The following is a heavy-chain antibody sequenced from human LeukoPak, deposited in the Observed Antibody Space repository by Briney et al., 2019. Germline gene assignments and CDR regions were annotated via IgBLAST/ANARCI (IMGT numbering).Heavy chain of an antibody. CDR1: GFTFAGYA. CDR2: ISDSGGTT. CDR3: AREDPGPFDAFDT. V-gene: IGHV3-23*01. Sequence: GGSLRLSCAASGFTFAGYAMSWVRQAPGKGLEWVSGISDSGGTTYYADSVKGRFTISRDNPKNTLYLQMNSLRAEDTATYYCAREDPGPFDAFDTWGQGAKVTVSS. J-gene: IGHJ3*02.